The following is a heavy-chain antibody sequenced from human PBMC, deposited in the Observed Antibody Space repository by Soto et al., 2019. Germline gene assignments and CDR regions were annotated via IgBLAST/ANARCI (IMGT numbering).Heavy chain of an antibody. D-gene: IGHD3-10*02. CDR2: ISAYNGNT. Sequence: ASVKVSCKASGYTFTSYGISWVRQAPGQGLEWMGWISAYNGNTNYAQKLQGRVTMTTDTSTSTAYMELRSLRSDDTALYYCASRWRATHVDDAFDIWGQGTMVTVSS. CDR3: ASRWRATHVDDAFDI. CDR1: GYTFTSYG. V-gene: IGHV1-18*01. J-gene: IGHJ3*02.